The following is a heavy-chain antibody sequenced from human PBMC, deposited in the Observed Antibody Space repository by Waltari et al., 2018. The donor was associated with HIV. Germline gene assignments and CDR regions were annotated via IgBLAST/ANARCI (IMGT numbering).Heavy chain of an antibody. V-gene: IGHV4-4*07. CDR3: ARGDYDDYGGRNWFDP. Sequence: QVQLQESGPGLVKPSETLSLTCTVPGGSMTRYSWNWIRQPAGKGLEWIGRISTRGTTYYNPSLRSRVILSVDTSKTQFNLNLYSVTAADAAVYYCARGDYDDYGGRNWFDPWGQGTLVTVSS. D-gene: IGHD4-17*01. CDR1: GGSMTRYS. J-gene: IGHJ5*02. CDR2: ISTRGTT.